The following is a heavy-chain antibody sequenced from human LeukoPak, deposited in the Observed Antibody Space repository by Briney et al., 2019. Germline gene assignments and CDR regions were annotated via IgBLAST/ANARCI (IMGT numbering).Heavy chain of an antibody. J-gene: IGHJ4*02. CDR3: ARTPQKHCSSTTCYPDY. CDR2: ISGSGDTT. Sequence: PEGSLRLSCVASGFTFTNYAMSWVRLAPGTGLEWVSTISGSGDTTYYADSVRGRFTVSRDNSKNTLYLQMNSLRAENTAVYYCARTPQKHCSSTTCYPDYWGQGTLVTVSS. V-gene: IGHV3-23*01. D-gene: IGHD2-2*01. CDR1: GFTFTNYA.